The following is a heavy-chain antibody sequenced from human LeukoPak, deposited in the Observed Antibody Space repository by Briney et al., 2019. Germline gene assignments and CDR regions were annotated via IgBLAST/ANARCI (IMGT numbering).Heavy chain of an antibody. Sequence: GGSLRLSCAASGFTVSSNYMSWVRQAPGKGLEWVSVIYSGGSTYYADSVKGRFTISRDNSKNTLYLQMNSLSPEDTAVYYCAKFIFYSGSEGYGDRWGQGTLVTVSS. CDR1: GFTVSSNY. J-gene: IGHJ5*02. CDR3: AKFIFYSGSEGYGDR. CDR2: IYSGGST. V-gene: IGHV3-53*01. D-gene: IGHD3-22*01.